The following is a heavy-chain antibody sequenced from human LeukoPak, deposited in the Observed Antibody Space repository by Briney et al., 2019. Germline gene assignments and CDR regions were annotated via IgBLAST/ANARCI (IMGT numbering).Heavy chain of an antibody. V-gene: IGHV7-4-1*02. D-gene: IGHD3-22*01. CDR2: INTNTGNP. CDR1: GYTFTSYT. Sequence: SVNVSCTASGYTFTSYTMNWVRQAPGQGLEWMGWINTNTGNPTYAQGFTGRFVFSLDTSVSTAYLQISSLKAEDTAVYYCARVVRGSSGYRYYFDYWGQGTLVTVSS. CDR3: ARVVRGSSGYRYYFDY. J-gene: IGHJ4*02.